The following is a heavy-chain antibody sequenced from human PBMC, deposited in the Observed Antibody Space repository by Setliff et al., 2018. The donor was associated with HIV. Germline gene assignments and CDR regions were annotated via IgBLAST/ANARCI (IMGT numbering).Heavy chain of an antibody. CDR3: STDLPSSGFFPDY. D-gene: IGHD6-19*01. CDR1: GFVFSNAW. Sequence: PGGSLRLSCTASGFVFSNAWMTWVRQAPGKGPEWIGRIKSKTDGEATDYAASLKGRFTILRNDTESTLYLQMNSLKTEDTAVYYCSTDLPSSGFFPDYWGQGTLVTVSS. CDR2: IKSKTDGEAT. V-gene: IGHV3-15*01. J-gene: IGHJ4*02.